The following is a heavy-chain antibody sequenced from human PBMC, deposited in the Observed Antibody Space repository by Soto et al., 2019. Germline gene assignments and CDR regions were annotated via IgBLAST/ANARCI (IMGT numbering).Heavy chain of an antibody. Sequence: SETLSLTCTVSGGSINSYYWSWIRQPPGKGLEWIGYIYYSGNTIYNPSLKSRVTISVDTSKSQFSLRLTSVTTADTAVYYCARDSTTSHDAYYGTDVWGQGTTVTVSS. CDR3: ARDSTTSHDAYYGTDV. J-gene: IGHJ6*02. V-gene: IGHV4-59*01. CDR1: GGSINSYY. D-gene: IGHD1-26*01. CDR2: IYYSGNT.